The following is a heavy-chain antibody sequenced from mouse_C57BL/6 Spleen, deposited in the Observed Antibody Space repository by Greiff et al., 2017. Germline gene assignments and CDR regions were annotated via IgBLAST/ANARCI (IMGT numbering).Heavy chain of an antibody. CDR3: ARSPNYYGGSPAGFDV. D-gene: IGHD1-1*01. CDR2: IYPGDGDT. CDR1: GYAFSSSW. J-gene: IGHJ1*03. Sequence: QVQLQQSGPELVKPGASVKISCKASGYAFSSSWMNWVKQRPGKGLEWIGRIYPGDGDTNYNGKFKGKATLTADKSSSTAYMQLSSLTSGDSAVYFCARSPNYYGGSPAGFDVWGTGTTVTVSS. V-gene: IGHV1-82*01.